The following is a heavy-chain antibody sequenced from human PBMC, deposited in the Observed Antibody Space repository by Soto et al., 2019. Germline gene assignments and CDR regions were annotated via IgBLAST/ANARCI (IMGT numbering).Heavy chain of an antibody. Sequence: QVQLEQSGPEVKKNGASVKVSCKASGYTFSAYYMHWVRQAPGQGLEWMGWTNPNSGGTNYAQKFQGRVTMTRDTTSSTGYMEVNGLRPDDTAVYYCARGAGAAGTPGTVRFAFDIWGQGTMVTVSS. D-gene: IGHD6-13*01. CDR2: TNPNSGGT. V-gene: IGHV1-2*02. CDR3: ARGAGAAGTPGTVRFAFDI. CDR1: GYTFSAYY. J-gene: IGHJ3*02.